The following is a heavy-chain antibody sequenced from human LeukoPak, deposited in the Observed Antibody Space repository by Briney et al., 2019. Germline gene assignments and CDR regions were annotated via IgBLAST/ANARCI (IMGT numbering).Heavy chain of an antibody. J-gene: IGHJ6*03. CDR1: GVSISSYY. V-gene: IGHV4-59*01. Sequence: SETLSLTCTVSGVSISSYYWSWIRQPPGKGLEWIGYIYYSGSTNYNPSLKSRVTISVDTSKNQFSLKLSSVTAADTAVYYCARGGSGWYHYYYYYMDVWGKGTTVTVSS. CDR2: IYYSGST. D-gene: IGHD6-19*01. CDR3: ARGGSGWYHYYYYYMDV.